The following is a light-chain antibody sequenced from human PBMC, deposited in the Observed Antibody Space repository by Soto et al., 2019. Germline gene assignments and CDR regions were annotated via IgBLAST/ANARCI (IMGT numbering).Light chain of an antibody. V-gene: IGKV1-5*01. CDR1: QSINNW. CDR2: DAS. CDR3: QQDNSYSWT. J-gene: IGKJ1*01. Sequence: DIQMTQSPSTLSASVGDRVTITCRASQSINNWLAWYQQKPGKAPKLLIYDASSLESGVPSRFSGSGSGTEFTLTISSLQPDDFATYYCQQDNSYSWTFGQGTKVEIK.